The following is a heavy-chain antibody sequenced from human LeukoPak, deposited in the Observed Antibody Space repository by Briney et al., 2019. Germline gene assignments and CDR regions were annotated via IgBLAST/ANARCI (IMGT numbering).Heavy chain of an antibody. Sequence: SETLSLTCTVSGSSLTSYYWSWLRQPPGKGLEWIGCMYYSGSASYNPSLKSRVTMSVDTSKNQFSLKLSSVTAADTAVYYCARDKYGATDYFDHWGQGTLVTVSS. J-gene: IGHJ4*02. CDR2: MYYSGSA. CDR3: ARDKYGATDYFDH. CDR1: GSSLTSYY. D-gene: IGHD4/OR15-4a*01. V-gene: IGHV4-59*01.